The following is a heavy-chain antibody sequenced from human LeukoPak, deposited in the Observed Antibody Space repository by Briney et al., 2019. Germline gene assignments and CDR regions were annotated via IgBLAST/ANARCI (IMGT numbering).Heavy chain of an antibody. V-gene: IGHV3-21*01. Sequence: GGSLRLSCAASGFTFSSYSMNWVRQAPGKGLGWVSSISSSSSYIYYADSVKGRFTISRDNAKNSLYLQMNSLRAEDTAVYYCARDRLERHLSGMDVWGQGTTVTVSS. CDR1: GFTFSSYS. CDR2: ISSSSSYI. J-gene: IGHJ6*02. D-gene: IGHD1-1*01. CDR3: ARDRLERHLSGMDV.